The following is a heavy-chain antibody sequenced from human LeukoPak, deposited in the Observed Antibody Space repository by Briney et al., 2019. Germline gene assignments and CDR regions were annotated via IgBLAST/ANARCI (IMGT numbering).Heavy chain of an antibody. V-gene: IGHV4-61*01. CDR2: IYYSGST. Sequence: SETLSLTCTVSGGSVSSGSYYWSWIRQPPGKGLEWIGYIYYSGSTNYNPSLKSRVTISVDTSKNQFSLKLSSVTAADTAVYYCAASYGYGMDVWGQGTTVTVSS. CDR3: AASYGYGMDV. D-gene: IGHD3-10*01. J-gene: IGHJ6*02. CDR1: GGSVSSGSYY.